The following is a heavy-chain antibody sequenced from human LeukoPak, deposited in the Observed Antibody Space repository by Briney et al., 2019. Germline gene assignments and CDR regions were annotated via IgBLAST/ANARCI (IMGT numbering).Heavy chain of an antibody. Sequence: GASVKVSCKASGYTFTSYDINWVRQAAEQGLEWMGWMNPNSGDTGYVEKFQGRVTMTRDTSITTAYMELSSLRSEDTAVYYCTRSGFGGGVHFDYWGQGTPVTVSS. CDR1: GYTFTSYD. V-gene: IGHV1-8*01. D-gene: IGHD3-16*01. J-gene: IGHJ4*02. CDR2: MNPNSGDT. CDR3: TRSGFGGGVHFDY.